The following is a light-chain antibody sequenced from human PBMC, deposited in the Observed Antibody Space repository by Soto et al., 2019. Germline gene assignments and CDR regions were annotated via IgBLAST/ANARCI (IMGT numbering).Light chain of an antibody. CDR2: SNK. V-gene: IGLV1-44*01. Sequence: QSVLTQPPSASGTPGQRVTISGSGSSSNIGSKTVNWYQQLPGTTPKLLIYSNKQRPSGVPDRFSGAKSGTSASLAISGLQSEDEADYYCAAWDDSLNGRVVFGGGTKLTVL. CDR3: AAWDDSLNGRVV. J-gene: IGLJ2*01. CDR1: SSNIGSKT.